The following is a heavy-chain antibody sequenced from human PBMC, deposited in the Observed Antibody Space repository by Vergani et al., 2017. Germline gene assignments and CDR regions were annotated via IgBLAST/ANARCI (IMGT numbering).Heavy chain of an antibody. Sequence: QVQLQQWGAGLLKPSETLSLTCAVYGGSFSGYYWSWIRQPPGKGLEWIGEINHSGSTNYNPSLKSRVTISVDTSKNQFSLKLSSVTAADTAVYYCAREGTVAGTFDYWGQGTLVTVSS. CDR3: AREGTVAGTFDY. V-gene: IGHV4-34*01. D-gene: IGHD4-23*01. CDR2: INHSGST. J-gene: IGHJ4*02. CDR1: GGSFSGYY.